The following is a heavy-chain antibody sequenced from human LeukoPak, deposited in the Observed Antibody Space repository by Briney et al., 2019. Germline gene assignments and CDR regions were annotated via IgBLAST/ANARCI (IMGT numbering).Heavy chain of an antibody. CDR2: FYRGGST. CDR3: ARSPAYCGGDCPTGGAFDI. V-gene: IGHV4-38-2*02. Sequence: SETLSLTCTVSGYSISTGYYWDWIRQPPGKGLEWIGTFYRGGSTYYNPSLKSRVTISVDTSKNQFSLNLTSVTAADTAVYYCARSPAYCGGDCPTGGAFDIWGQGTMVTVSS. D-gene: IGHD2-21*02. CDR1: GYSISTGYY. J-gene: IGHJ3*02.